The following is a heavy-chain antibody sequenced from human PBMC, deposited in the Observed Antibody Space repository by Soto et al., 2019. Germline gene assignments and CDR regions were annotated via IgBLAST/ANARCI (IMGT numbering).Heavy chain of an antibody. V-gene: IGHV1-18*04. Sequence: ASVKVSCKASGYTFTSYGISWVRQAPGQGLDWMGWISAYNGNTKYAQDLQGRVTMTTDTSTSTAYMELRSLRSDDTAMYYCARFSGGSYNTYCFYYGMDVWGQGTTVTVSS. J-gene: IGHJ6*02. CDR2: ISAYNGNT. D-gene: IGHD2-15*01. CDR3: ARFSGGSYNTYCFYYGMDV. CDR1: GYTFTSYG.